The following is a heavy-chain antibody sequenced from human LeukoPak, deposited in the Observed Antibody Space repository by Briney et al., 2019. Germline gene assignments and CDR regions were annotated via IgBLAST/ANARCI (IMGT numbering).Heavy chain of an antibody. Sequence: GRSLRLSCAASGFTFDDYAMHWVRQGPGKGLVWVSRINEDGSSTSYAESVRGRFTISRDNAKNTLYLQMNSLRAEDTAVYYCTRDTFGARDSWGQGTLVTVSS. CDR2: INEDGSST. D-gene: IGHD3-10*01. CDR3: TRDTFGARDS. CDR1: GFTFDDYA. V-gene: IGHV3-74*01. J-gene: IGHJ4*02.